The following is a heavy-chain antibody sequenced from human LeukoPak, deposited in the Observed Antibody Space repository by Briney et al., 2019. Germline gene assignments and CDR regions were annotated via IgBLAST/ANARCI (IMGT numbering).Heavy chain of an antibody. V-gene: IGHV1-69*13. D-gene: IGHD1-26*01. J-gene: IGHJ3*02. Sequence: SVEVSCKASGGTFSSYAISWVRQAPGQGLEWMGGIIPIFGTANYAPKFQGRVTITADESTSTAYMELSSLTSEDTAVYYCARSDHNSWNAFDIWGQGTMVTVSS. CDR2: IIPIFGTA. CDR1: GGTFSSYA. CDR3: ARSDHNSWNAFDI.